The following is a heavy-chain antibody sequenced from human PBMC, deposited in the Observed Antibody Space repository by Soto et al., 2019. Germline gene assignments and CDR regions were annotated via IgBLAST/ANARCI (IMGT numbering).Heavy chain of an antibody. V-gene: IGHV4-34*01. CDR2: INHSGST. J-gene: IGHJ6*03. Sequence: TSETLALTCAVYGGSFSGYYWGWIRQPPGKGRGWIGEINHSGSTNYNPSLKSRVTISVDTSKNQFSLKLSSVTAADTAVYYCARDSSWYCSSTSCPNYYMDVWGKGTTVTVSS. CDR3: ARDSSWYCSSTSCPNYYMDV. D-gene: IGHD2-2*01. CDR1: GGSFSGYY.